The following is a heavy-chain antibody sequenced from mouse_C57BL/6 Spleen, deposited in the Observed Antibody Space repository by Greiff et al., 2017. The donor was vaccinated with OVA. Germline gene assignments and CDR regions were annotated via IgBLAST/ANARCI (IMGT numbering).Heavy chain of an antibody. CDR1: GFSLTSYG. CDR2: IWSGGST. CDR3: AREAYYSNYWYFDV. Sequence: VMLVESGPGLVQPSQSLSITCTVSGFSLTSYGVHWVRQSPGKGLEWLGVIWSGGSTDYNAAFISRLSISKDNSKSQVFFKMNSLQADDTAIYYCAREAYYSNYWYFDVWGTGTTVTVSS. J-gene: IGHJ1*03. D-gene: IGHD2-5*01. V-gene: IGHV2-2*01.